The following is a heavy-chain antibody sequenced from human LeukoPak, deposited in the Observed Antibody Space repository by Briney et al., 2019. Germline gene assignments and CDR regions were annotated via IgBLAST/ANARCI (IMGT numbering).Heavy chain of an antibody. CDR3: ARGADFDYRKVYYFDY. D-gene: IGHD3-9*01. CDR1: SGPITTYY. J-gene: IGHJ4*02. V-gene: IGHV4-59*01. CDR2: ISSIGGT. Sequence: SETLSLTCTVSSGPITTYYWSWIRQPPGKGLEWIGYISSIGGTNYNPSLKSRITISLDTSKNQFSLTVASVTTADTAVYYCARGADFDYRKVYYFDYWGQGALVSVSS.